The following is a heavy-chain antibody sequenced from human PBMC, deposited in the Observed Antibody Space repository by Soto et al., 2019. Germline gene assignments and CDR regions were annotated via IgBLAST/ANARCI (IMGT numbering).Heavy chain of an antibody. J-gene: IGHJ6*02. CDR3: ARGLDDFWSGYNYGMDV. CDR1: GGSISSGGYY. Sequence: PSETLSLTCTVSGGSISSGGYYWSWIRQHPGKGLEWIGYIYYSGSTYYNPSLKSRVTISVDTSKNQYSLKLSSVTAADTAVYYWARGLDDFWSGYNYGMDVWGQGTTVTVSS. CDR2: IYYSGST. D-gene: IGHD3-3*01. V-gene: IGHV4-31*03.